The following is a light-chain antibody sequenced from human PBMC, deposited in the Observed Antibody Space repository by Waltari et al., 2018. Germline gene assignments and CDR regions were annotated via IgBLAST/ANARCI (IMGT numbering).Light chain of an antibody. Sequence: DIQMTQSPSSLSASAGDTVTITCRASQDVNPYLDWYQQKSGKPPKRLIYAASRLDSGVPSRFTGTRSGTDFTLIISGLRPEDFATYYCLQYHTHPYTFGQGTKVEIK. J-gene: IGKJ2*01. CDR1: QDVNPY. CDR2: AAS. V-gene: IGKV1-17*01. CDR3: LQYHTHPYT.